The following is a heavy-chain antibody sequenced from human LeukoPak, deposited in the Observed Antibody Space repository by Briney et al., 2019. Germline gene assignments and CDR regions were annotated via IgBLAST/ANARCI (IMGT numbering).Heavy chain of an antibody. CDR1: GFTFSDYY. CDR2: ISSSGSNI. V-gene: IGHV3-11*04. J-gene: IGHJ4*02. D-gene: IGHD6-19*01. CDR3: ARGIDTSGWYDFDY. Sequence: GGSLRLSCAASGFTFSDYYMSWIRQAPGKGLEWVSYISSSGSNIYSADSVKGRFTISRDNAKNSLYLQMNSLRAEDTAVSYCARGIDTSGWYDFDYWGQGTLVTVPS.